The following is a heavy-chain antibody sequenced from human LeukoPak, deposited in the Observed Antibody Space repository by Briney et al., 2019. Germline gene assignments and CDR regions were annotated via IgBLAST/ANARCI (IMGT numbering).Heavy chain of an antibody. D-gene: IGHD2-21*02. V-gene: IGHV5-51*01. CDR3: ARRARCGTDCYSFDY. J-gene: IGHJ4*02. CDR1: GYSFTTFW. Sequence: NPGESLKISCKGSGYSFTTFWNGWVRQMPGKGLEWMGIIYPGDSDTTYSPSFQGQVTISADKSISAAYLQWSSLKASDTAIYYCARRARCGTDCYSFDYWGQGTLVTVSS. CDR2: IYPGDSDT.